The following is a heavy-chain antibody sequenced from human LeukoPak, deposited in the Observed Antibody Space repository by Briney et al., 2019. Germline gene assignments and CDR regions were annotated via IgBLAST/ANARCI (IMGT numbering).Heavy chain of an antibody. CDR1: GYTFTGYY. V-gene: IGHV1-46*01. CDR2: INPSGGST. D-gene: IGHD3-3*01. J-gene: IGHJ4*02. Sequence: ASVKVSCKASGYTFTGYYMHWVRQAPGQGLEWMGIINPSGGSTSYAQKFQGRVTMTRDTSTSTVYMELSSLRSEDTAVYYCACSFDTIFGVVAGNYFDYWGQGTLVTVSS. CDR3: ACSFDTIFGVVAGNYFDY.